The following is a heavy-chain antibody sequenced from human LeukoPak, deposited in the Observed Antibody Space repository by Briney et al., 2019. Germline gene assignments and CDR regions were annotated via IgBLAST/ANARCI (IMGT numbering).Heavy chain of an antibody. CDR1: GFTFTSSA. CDR2: IVVGSGNT. D-gene: IGHD3-22*01. J-gene: IGHJ4*02. V-gene: IGHV1-58*02. Sequence: ASVKVSCKASGFTFTSSAMQWVRQARGQRLEWIGWIVVGSGNTNYAQKFQERVTITRDMSTSAAYMELSSLRSEDTAVYYCARSNYYDSSGYLDYWGQGTLVTVSS. CDR3: ARSNYYDSSGYLDY.